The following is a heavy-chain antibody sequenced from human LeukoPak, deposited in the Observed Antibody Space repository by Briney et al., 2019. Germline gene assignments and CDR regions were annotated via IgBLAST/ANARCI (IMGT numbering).Heavy chain of an antibody. CDR1: GGTFSSYA. Sequence: SVKVSCKASGGTFSSYAISWVRQAPGQGLEWMGGIIPIFGTANYAQKFKGRVTITTDESTSTAYMELSSLRSEDTAVYYCARAGYDSSGYYYKYYFDYWGQGTLVTVSS. CDR2: IIPIFGTA. V-gene: IGHV1-69*05. D-gene: IGHD3-22*01. J-gene: IGHJ4*02. CDR3: ARAGYDSSGYYYKYYFDY.